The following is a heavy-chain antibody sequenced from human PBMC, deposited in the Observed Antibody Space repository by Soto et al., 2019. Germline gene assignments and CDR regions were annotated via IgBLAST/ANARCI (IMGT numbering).Heavy chain of an antibody. CDR2: ISISGGTT. V-gene: IGHV3-23*01. CDR3: AKAPRDDYGIFDY. Sequence: EVQLLESGGGWVKPGGSLRLSCATSGFTFSSYAMSWVRQAPGKGLEWVSTISISGGTTYYADSLKGRFTISRDNSKNTLYLQMTTLRAEDTAIYYCAKAPRDDYGIFDYWVQGHLVTVSS. J-gene: IGHJ4*02. CDR1: GFTFSSYA. D-gene: IGHD4-17*01.